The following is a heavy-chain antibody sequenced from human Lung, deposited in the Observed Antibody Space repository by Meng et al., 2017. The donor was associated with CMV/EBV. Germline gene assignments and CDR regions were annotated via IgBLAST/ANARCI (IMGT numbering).Heavy chain of an antibody. D-gene: IGHD3-16*01. V-gene: IGHV1-69*02. J-gene: IGHJ6*02. CDR2: IIPILGIA. Sequence: SXXVSXKNSGGTFSSYTISWVRQAPGQGLEWMGRIIPILGIASYSQKFQGRVTITADKSTSTAYMELSSLRSEDTAVYYCAKWGWGALYGGMDVWGQGTTVTVSS. CDR3: AKWGWGALYGGMDV. CDR1: GGTFSSYT.